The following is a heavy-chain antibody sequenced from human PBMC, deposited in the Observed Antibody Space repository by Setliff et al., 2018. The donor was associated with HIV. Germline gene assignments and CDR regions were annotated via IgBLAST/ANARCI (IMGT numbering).Heavy chain of an antibody. CDR1: GYTFLNYD. J-gene: IGHJ5*02. CDR2: ILPFFDTA. CDR3: ARDLDEAVKDADNYVPLDL. V-gene: IGHV1-69*05. Sequence: ASVKVSCKASGYTFLNYDINWLRQAPGQGLEWMGGILPFFDTANYAQKFQDRVTITTDESTSTAYMELRSLTSEDTAVYYCARDLDEAVKDADNYVPLDLWGQGTLVTVSS. D-gene: IGHD3-16*01.